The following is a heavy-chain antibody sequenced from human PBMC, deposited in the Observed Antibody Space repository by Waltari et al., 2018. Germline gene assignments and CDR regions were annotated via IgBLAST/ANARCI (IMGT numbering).Heavy chain of an antibody. CDR1: GFSVTSNY. J-gene: IGHJ4*02. D-gene: IGHD1-1*01. CDR2: LYSGGGT. CDR3: ARLKQLVYYFDS. Sequence: EVHLVESGGVLILLGGSLGLSCAVSGFSVTSNYLTWLRQAPGKGLEWVAVLYSGGGTYYTDSVKGRFTISRDNSNNTLDLQMTGLRADDTAVYFCARLKQLVYYFDSWGQGTQVTVSS. V-gene: IGHV3-53*01.